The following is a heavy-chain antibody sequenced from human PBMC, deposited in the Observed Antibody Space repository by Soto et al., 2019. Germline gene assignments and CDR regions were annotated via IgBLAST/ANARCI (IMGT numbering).Heavy chain of an antibody. V-gene: IGHV3-11*01. Sequence: QVQLVESGGDLVKRGGSLRLSCAASGYTFSDYYMSWIRQAPGKGLEWISYIDTSSTKIYYADSVKGRFTISRDNAKNSLYLEMNSLRDDDTAVYYWASHYDMWSGYLSPVDYWGQGTLVTVSS. CDR2: IDTSSTKI. CDR3: ASHYDMWSGYLSPVDY. D-gene: IGHD3-3*01. CDR1: GYTFSDYY. J-gene: IGHJ4*02.